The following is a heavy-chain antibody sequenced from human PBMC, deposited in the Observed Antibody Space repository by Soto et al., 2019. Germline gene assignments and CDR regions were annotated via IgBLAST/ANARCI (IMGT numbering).Heavy chain of an antibody. D-gene: IGHD6-6*01. Sequence: ASVKVSCKASGYSFRNYGISWVRQAPGRGLEWMGWINSDNGITNSARWLQGRVTMATDTSTRTAYMELKSLTSDDTAVYYCARVVVRNNWFDPWGKGTLVTVSS. CDR2: INSDNGIT. CDR1: GYSFRNYG. CDR3: ARVVVRNNWFDP. V-gene: IGHV1-18*01. J-gene: IGHJ5*02.